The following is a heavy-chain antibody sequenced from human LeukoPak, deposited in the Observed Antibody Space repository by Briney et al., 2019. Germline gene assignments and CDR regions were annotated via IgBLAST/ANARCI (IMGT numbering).Heavy chain of an antibody. CDR1: GGSFSGYY. J-gene: IGHJ4*02. D-gene: IGHD6-13*01. CDR2: INHSGST. CDR3: ARVGREGYSSSWHADY. Sequence: SETLSLTCAVHGGSFSGYYWSWIRQPPGKGLEWIGEINHSGSTNYNPSLKSRVTISVDTSKNQFSLKLSSVTAADTAVYYCARVGREGYSSSWHADYWGQGTLVTVSS. V-gene: IGHV4-34*01.